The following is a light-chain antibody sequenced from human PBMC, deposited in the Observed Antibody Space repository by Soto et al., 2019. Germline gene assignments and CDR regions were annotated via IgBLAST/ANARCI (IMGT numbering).Light chain of an antibody. CDR1: SSNIGSNY. CDR3: AAWDDSLSGPV. CDR2: RNN. V-gene: IGLV1-47*01. Sequence: QAVVTQPPSASGTPGQRDTISCSGSSSNIGSNYVYWYQQLPGTAPKLLIYRNNQRPSGVPDRFSGSKSGTSASLAISGLRSEDEADYYCAAWDDSLSGPVFGGGTQLAVL. J-gene: IGLJ7*01.